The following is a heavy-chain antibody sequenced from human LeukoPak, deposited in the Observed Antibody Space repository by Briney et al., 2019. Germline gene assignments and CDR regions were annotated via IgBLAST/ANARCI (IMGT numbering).Heavy chain of an antibody. J-gene: IGHJ6*04. CDR2: INWNGGST. V-gene: IGHV3-20*04. Sequence: GGSLRLSCAASGFTFDDYGLSWVRQAPGKGLEWVSTINWNGGSTGYADSVKGRFTISRDNAKNSLYLQMNSLRAEDTAVYYCAELGITMIGGVWGKGTTVTIFS. D-gene: IGHD3-10*02. CDR1: GFTFDDYG. CDR3: AELGITMIGGV.